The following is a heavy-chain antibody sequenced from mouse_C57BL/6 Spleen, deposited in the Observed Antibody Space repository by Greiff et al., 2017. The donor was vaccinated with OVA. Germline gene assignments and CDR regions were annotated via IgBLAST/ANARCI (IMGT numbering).Heavy chain of an antibody. V-gene: IGHV1-82*01. D-gene: IGHD2-1*01. CDR2: IYPGDGDT. CDR3: ARWGNYPFAY. J-gene: IGHJ3*01. CDR1: GYAFSSSW. Sequence: QVQLKESGPELVKPGASVKISCKASGYAFSSSWMNWVKQRPGKGLEWIGRIYPGDGDTNYNGKFKGKATLTADKSSSTAYMQLSSLTSEDSAVYFCARWGNYPFAYWGQGTLVTVSA.